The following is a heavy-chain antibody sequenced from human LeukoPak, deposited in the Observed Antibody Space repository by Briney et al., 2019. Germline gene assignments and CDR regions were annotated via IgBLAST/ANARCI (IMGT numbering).Heavy chain of an antibody. CDR2: ISDNGLRT. J-gene: IGHJ5*02. D-gene: IGHD5-12*01. Sequence: GGSLRLSCVASGIDFKVYEMHWVRQSPGKGLEWVALISDNGLRTNYAESLKGRFIVSRDNSKNTMDLQMNDLRVEDTGVYFCARERRGYGYGALDPWGQGTPVTVSS. CDR3: ARERRGYGYGALDP. CDR1: GIDFKVYE. V-gene: IGHV3-30*04.